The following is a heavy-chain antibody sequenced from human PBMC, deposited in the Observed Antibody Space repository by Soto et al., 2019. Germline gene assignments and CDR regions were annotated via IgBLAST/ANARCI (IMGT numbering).Heavy chain of an antibody. CDR2: IYYSGST. CDR3: ARQRTSVVTQAYFDV. V-gene: IGHV4-39*01. D-gene: IGHD2-21*02. CDR1: GDSIISRSYD. J-gene: IGHJ4*02. Sequence: SETLSLTCTVTGDSIISRSYDWVLIVQRAGKGLEWIGSIYYSGSTYNNPSLRSRVSMSIDTSKDQFSLKLKSVTAADTALYFCARQRTSVVTQAYFDVWGPGSLVTVSS.